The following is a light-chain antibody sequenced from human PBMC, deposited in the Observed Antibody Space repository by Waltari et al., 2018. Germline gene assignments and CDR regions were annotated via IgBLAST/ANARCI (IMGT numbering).Light chain of an antibody. CDR2: AAS. V-gene: IGKV1-27*01. CDR1: QDVSNY. Sequence: DIQMTQSPSSLSASVGYRVTITCRASQDVSNYLAWYQQKPGKVPKLLIYAASTLQSGVPSRFSGSGSGTDFTLTITSLQPEDVATYYCQKYNSVPWTFGQGTKVEIK. J-gene: IGKJ1*01. CDR3: QKYNSVPWT.